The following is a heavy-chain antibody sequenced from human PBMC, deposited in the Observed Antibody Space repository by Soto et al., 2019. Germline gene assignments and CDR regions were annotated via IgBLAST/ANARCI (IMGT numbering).Heavy chain of an antibody. CDR1: GFTCTSYA. J-gene: IGHJ5*02. D-gene: IGHD2-2*01. CDR2: ISYHRRDE. Sequence: GGSLRLSCAASGFTCTSYAMHWVRQAPGKGLEWVAAISYHRRDEYYADSVKGRFSISRDNSKNTLNLQMNSLRAEDTAVYYCARGRFSTTLYAGFDPWGQGTLVTVSS. CDR3: ARGRFSTTLYAGFDP. V-gene: IGHV3-30*04.